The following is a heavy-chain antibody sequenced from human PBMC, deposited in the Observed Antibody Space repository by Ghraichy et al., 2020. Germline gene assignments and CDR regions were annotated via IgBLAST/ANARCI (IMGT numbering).Heavy chain of an antibody. Sequence: SIYYSGSTYYNPSLKSRVTISVDTSKNQFSMKLSSVTAADTAVDYCARLNPYCSGGSCFNWFDFWNHGT. D-gene: IGHD2-15*01. V-gene: IGHV4-39*01. CDR2: IYYSGST. J-gene: IGHJ5*01. CDR3: ARLNPYCSGGSCFNWFDF.